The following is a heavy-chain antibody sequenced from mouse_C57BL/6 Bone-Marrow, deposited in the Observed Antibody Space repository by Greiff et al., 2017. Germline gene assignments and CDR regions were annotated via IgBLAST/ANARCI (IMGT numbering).Heavy chain of an antibody. J-gene: IGHJ3*01. CDR3: ARSKNRDSWFAY. V-gene: IGHV1-54*01. Sequence: VQLQQSGAELVRPGTSVKVSCKASGYAFTNYLIEWVKPRPGQGLEWIGVIHPGSGGTTYNAKFKGTATLTADKSSSTAYMQLSSLTSEDSAVYFCARSKNRDSWFAYWGQGTLVTVSA. D-gene: IGHD4-1*01. CDR1: GYAFTNYL. CDR2: IHPGSGGT.